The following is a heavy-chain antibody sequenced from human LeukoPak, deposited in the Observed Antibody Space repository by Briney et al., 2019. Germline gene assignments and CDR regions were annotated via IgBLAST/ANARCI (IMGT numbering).Heavy chain of an antibody. CDR1: GESFSGYY. CDR2: INHSGST. J-gene: IGHJ4*02. V-gene: IGHV4-34*01. D-gene: IGHD2/OR15-2a*01. Sequence: SETLSLTCAVYGESFSGYYWSWLRQPPGKGLEWIGEINHSGSTNYNPTLKSRVTISVDTSKNLFSLKLSSVTAADTALYYCARLVYLFSSSDYFDFWGQGTLVTVSS. CDR3: ARLVYLFSSSDYFDF.